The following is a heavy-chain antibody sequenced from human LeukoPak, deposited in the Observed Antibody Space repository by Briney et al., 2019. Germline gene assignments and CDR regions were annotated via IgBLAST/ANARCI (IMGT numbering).Heavy chain of an antibody. CDR3: ARTSFCGGDCLYYFDY. J-gene: IGHJ4*02. CDR1: GGSISGYY. V-gene: IGHV4-59*01. CDR2: INYSGST. Sequence: SETLSLTCTASGGSISGYYWSWIRQPPGKGLEWIGYINYSGSTNYNPSLKSRVTISVDTSKNQFSLRLSSVTAADTAVYYCARTSFCGGDCLYYFDYWGQGTLVTVSS. D-gene: IGHD2-21*02.